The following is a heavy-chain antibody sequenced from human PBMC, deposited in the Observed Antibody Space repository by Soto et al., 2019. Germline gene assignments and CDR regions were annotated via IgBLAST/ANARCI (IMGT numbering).Heavy chain of an antibody. V-gene: IGHV1-69*01. CDR1: GGTFSSYA. D-gene: IGHD6-13*01. Sequence: QVQLVQSGAEVKKPGSSVKVSCKASGGTFSSYAISWVRQAPGQGLEWMGGIIPIFGTANYAQKFQGRVTITADESTSTAYMELSSLRSDDTAVYYCARGSVARVSSCWYSVDYWGQGTLVTVSS. CDR3: ARGSVARVSSCWYSVDY. J-gene: IGHJ4*02. CDR2: IIPIFGTA.